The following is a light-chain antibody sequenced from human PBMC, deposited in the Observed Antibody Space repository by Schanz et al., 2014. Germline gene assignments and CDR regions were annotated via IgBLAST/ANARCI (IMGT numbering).Light chain of an antibody. J-gene: IGLJ2*01. CDR1: SSDVGYYTY. CDR2: DVI. Sequence: QSALTQPASLSGSPGQSITISCTGTSSDVGYYTYVSWYQHHPGKAPKLMIYDVITRPSGVSNRFSGSKSGNTASLTISGLQAEDEADYYCSSYSSSLYVLFGGGTKVTVL. V-gene: IGLV2-14*03. CDR3: SSYSSSLYVL.